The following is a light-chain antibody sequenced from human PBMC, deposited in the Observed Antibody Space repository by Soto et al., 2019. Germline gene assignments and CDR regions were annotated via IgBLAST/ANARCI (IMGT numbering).Light chain of an antibody. CDR2: GS. V-gene: IGKV3-11*01. CDR1: QSVSNNY. CDR3: QQRGSWPLT. Sequence: EIVLTQSPGTLSLSPGERATLSCRASQSVSNNYLAWYQQKPGQAPRLLIYGSNRATGIPARFSGSGSGTDFTLTISSLEPEDFALYYCQQRGSWPLTFGGGTKVDIK. J-gene: IGKJ4*01.